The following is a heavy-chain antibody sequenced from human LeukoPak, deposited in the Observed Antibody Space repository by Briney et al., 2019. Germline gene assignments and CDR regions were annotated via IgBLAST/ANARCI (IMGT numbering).Heavy chain of an antibody. CDR3: ARYSSTWYALDD. D-gene: IGHD6-13*01. CDR1: NGSVRSYY. Sequence: SETLSLTCTVSNGSVRSYYWSWIRQPAGKGLEWIGRIYPSGSTNYNPSLKSRVTMSVDTSKNEISLKLTSVTAADTAVYYCARYSSTWYALDDWGLGTLVTVSS. J-gene: IGHJ4*02. CDR2: IYPSGST. V-gene: IGHV4-4*07.